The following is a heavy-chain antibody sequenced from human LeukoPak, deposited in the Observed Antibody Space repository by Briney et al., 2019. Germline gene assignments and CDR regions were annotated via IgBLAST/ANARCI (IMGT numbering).Heavy chain of an antibody. D-gene: IGHD3-3*01. J-gene: IGHJ6*03. CDR1: GYTLTELS. V-gene: IGHV1-24*01. Sequence: GSSVKVSCKVSGYTLTELSMHWVRQAPGKGLEWMGGFDPEDGETIYAQKFQGRVTMTEDTSTDTAYMELSSLRSEDTAVYYCATATSEWSTRYYYYMDVWGKGTTVTVSS. CDR3: ATATSEWSTRYYYYMDV. CDR2: FDPEDGET.